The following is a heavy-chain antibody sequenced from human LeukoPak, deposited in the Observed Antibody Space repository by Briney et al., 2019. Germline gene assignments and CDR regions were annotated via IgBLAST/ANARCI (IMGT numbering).Heavy chain of an antibody. CDR1: GGSISRYY. CDR2: IYYSGST. CDR3: ARQGYSSSWPYFDY. Sequence: PSETLSLTCTVSGGSISRYYWSWIRQPPGKGLEWIGYIYYSGSTNYNPSLKSRVTISVDTSKNQFSLKLSSVTAADTAVYYCARQGYSSSWPYFDYWGQGTLVTVSS. D-gene: IGHD6-13*01. J-gene: IGHJ4*02. V-gene: IGHV4-59*08.